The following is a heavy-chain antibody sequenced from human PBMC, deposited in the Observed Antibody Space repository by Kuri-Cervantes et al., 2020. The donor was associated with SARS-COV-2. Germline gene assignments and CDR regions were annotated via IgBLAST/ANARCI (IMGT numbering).Heavy chain of an antibody. CDR1: GYSFTSYW. Sequence: GSLRLSCKGSGYSFTSYWIGWVRHMPGKGLGWMGIIYPGDSDTRYSPSFQGQCTISADNSISTTFLQWSSLKASDTAMYYCATGLVVPATMLDYWGQGTLVTVSS. CDR3: ATGLVVPATMLDY. D-gene: IGHD2-2*01. CDR2: IYPGDSDT. J-gene: IGHJ4*02. V-gene: IGHV5-51*01.